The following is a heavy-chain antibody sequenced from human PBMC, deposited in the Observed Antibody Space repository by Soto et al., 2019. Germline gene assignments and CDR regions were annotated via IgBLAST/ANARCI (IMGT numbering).Heavy chain of an antibody. J-gene: IGHJ5*02. D-gene: IGHD1-26*01. CDR3: ERGDTWQIVDP. V-gene: IGHV4-59*13. CDR2: LSYNGGT. CDR1: GDSTINSY. Sequence: SDTLSLTCTVSGDSTINSYWSWIRQAPGKGPEWLGYLSYNGGTNHNPSLQGRATMSVDTSQNRFSLNLNSVTAADTAVYYCERGDTWQIVDPWGKGILVT.